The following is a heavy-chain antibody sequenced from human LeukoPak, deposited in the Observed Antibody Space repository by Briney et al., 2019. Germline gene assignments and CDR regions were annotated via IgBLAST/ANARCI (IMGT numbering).Heavy chain of an antibody. CDR2: INPNSGGT. J-gene: IGHJ4*02. CDR1: GYTFTGNY. CDR3: AVYSSGVVTLNY. Sequence: ASVKVSCKASGYTFTGNYMHWVRQAPGQGLEWMGWINPNSGGTNYAQKFQGRVTMTRDTSISTAYMELSRLRSDDTAVYYCAVYSSGVVTLNYWGQGTLVTVSS. V-gene: IGHV1-2*02. D-gene: IGHD6-19*01.